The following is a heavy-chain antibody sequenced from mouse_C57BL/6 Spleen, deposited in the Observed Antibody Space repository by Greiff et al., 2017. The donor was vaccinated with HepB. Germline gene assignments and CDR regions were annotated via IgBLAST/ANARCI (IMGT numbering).Heavy chain of an antibody. V-gene: IGHV1-50*01. CDR3: ARGGGLRLSAD. J-gene: IGHJ3*01. CDR1: GYTFTSYW. CDR2: IDPSDSYT. D-gene: IGHD3-2*02. Sequence: QVQLQQPGAELVKPGASVKLSCKASGYTFTSYWMQWVKQRPGQGLEWIGEIDPSDSYTNYNQKFKGKATLTVDTSSSTAYMQLSSLTSEDSAVYYCARGGGLRLSADWGQGTLVTVSA.